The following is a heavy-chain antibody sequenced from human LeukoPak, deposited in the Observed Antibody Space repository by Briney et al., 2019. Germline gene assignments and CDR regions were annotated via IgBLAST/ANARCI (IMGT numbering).Heavy chain of an antibody. Sequence: SETLSLTCAVYGGSFSGYYWSLIRQPPGKGLEWIGEINHSGSTNYNPSLKSRVTISVDTSKNQFSLKLSSVTAADTAVYYCATKTRYDFWSGYYPNYFDYWGQGTLVTVSS. CDR2: INHSGST. CDR1: GGSFSGYY. D-gene: IGHD3-3*01. V-gene: IGHV4-34*01. CDR3: ATKTRYDFWSGYYPNYFDY. J-gene: IGHJ4*02.